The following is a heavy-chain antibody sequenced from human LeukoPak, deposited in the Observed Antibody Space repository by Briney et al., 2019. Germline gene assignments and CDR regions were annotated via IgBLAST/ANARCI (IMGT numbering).Heavy chain of an antibody. CDR1: GFTFSSYG. CDR3: AKDLPPYYGMDV. J-gene: IGHJ6*04. Sequence: GGSLRLSCAASGFTFSSYGMHWVRQAPDKGLEWVAVISYDGSNKYYADSVKGRFTISRDNSKNTLYLQMSSLRAEDTAVYYCAKDLPPYYGMDVWGKGTTVTVSS. CDR2: ISYDGSNK. V-gene: IGHV3-30*18.